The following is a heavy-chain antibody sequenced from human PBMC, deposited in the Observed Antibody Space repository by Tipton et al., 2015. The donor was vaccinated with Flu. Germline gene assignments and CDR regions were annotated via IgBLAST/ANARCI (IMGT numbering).Heavy chain of an antibody. Sequence: SLRLSCAASGFTFSSYWMSWVRQAPGKGLEWVANIKQDGSEKYYVDSVKGRFTISRDNAKNSLYLQMNSLRAEDTAVYYCARGSTHGDSSWYFPFSPLYYYYYMDVWGKGTTVTVSS. J-gene: IGHJ6*03. CDR1: GFTFSSYW. CDR2: IKQDGSEK. CDR3: ARGSTHGDSSWYFPFSPLYYYYYMDV. D-gene: IGHD6-13*01. V-gene: IGHV3-7*01.